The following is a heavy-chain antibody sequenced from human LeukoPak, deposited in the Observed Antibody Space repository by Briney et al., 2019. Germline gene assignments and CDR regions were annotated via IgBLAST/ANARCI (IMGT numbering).Heavy chain of an antibody. CDR3: ARGEPRYYYEGAFDI. V-gene: IGHV1-46*01. CDR2: INPSGGST. J-gene: IGHJ3*02. CDR1: GYTFTSYY. Sequence: ASVKVSCKASGYTFTSYYMHWVRQAPGQGLEWMGIINPSGGSTSYAQKFQGRVTMTRDTSTSTVYMELSSLRSEDTAVYYCARGEPRYYYEGAFDIWGQGTMVTVSS. D-gene: IGHD3-22*01.